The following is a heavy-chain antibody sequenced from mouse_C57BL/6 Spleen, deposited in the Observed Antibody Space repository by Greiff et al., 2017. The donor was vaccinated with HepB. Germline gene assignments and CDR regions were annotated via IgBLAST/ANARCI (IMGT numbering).Heavy chain of an antibody. D-gene: IGHD2-4*01. CDR1: GYTFTDYY. Sequence: QVHVKQSGAELVRPGASVKLSCKASGYTFTDYYINWVKQRPGQGLEWIARIYPGSGNTYYNEKFKGKATLTAEKSSSTAYMQLSSLTSEDSAVYFCARCPYDDYDEGYYFDDWGQGTTLTVSS. J-gene: IGHJ2*01. CDR3: ARCPYDDYDEGYYFDD. CDR2: IYPGSGNT. V-gene: IGHV1-76*01.